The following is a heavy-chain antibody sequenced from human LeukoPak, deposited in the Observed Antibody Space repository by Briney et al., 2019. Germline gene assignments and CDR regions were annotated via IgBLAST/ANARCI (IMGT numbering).Heavy chain of an antibody. J-gene: IGHJ4*02. V-gene: IGHV4-59*08. CDR1: GGSITSYY. D-gene: IGHD3-22*01. Sequence: PSETLSLTCNVSGGSITSYYWNWIRQPPGKGLEWIGYIYYTGSTNSNPSLKSRLTISLDTSKEQFSLKLSSVTAADTAIYYCASSYFYDGNRYFDYWGQGALVTVSS. CDR2: IYYTGST. CDR3: ASSYFYDGNRYFDY.